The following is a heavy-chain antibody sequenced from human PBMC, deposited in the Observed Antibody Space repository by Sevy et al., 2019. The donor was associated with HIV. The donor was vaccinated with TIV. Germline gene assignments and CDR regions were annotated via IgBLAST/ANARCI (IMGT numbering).Heavy chain of an antibody. Sequence: SVKVSCKASGGTFSSYAISWVRQAPGQGLEWMGGIIPVFGTANYAQKFQGRVTITADESTSTAYMELSSLRSEDTAVYYCARGGPVVVPAAPHYYYGMDVWGQGTTVTVSS. J-gene: IGHJ6*02. CDR2: IIPVFGTA. CDR3: ARGGPVVVPAAPHYYYGMDV. V-gene: IGHV1-69*13. D-gene: IGHD2-2*01. CDR1: GGTFSSYA.